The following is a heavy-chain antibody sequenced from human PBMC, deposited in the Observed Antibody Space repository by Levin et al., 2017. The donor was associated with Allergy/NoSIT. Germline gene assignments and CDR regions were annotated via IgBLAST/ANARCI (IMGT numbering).Heavy chain of an antibody. D-gene: IGHD4-11*01. Sequence: SETLSLTCTVSGGSISSYYWSWIRQPPGKGLEWIGYIYYSGSTNYNPSLKSRVIISLDTSKNQFSLRLSSVTAADTAVYYCARRDYSNLYFYNQYIDIWGKGTTVPVSS. V-gene: IGHV4-59*01. CDR3: ARRDYSNLYFYNQYIDI. CDR2: IYYSGST. CDR1: GGSISSYY. J-gene: IGHJ6*03.